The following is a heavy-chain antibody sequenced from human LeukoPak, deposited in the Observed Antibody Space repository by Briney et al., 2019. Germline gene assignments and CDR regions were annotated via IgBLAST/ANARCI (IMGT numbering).Heavy chain of an antibody. J-gene: IGHJ4*02. V-gene: IGHV3-23*01. Sequence: PGGSLRLSCAASGFTFSNYAMTWVRHAPGKGLEWVSGISGSGGSTNYADSVKGRFTIFRDNSKNTVYLQMNSLRVEDTAVYYCARSSNWYFDYWGQGTLVTISS. D-gene: IGHD6-13*01. CDR1: GFTFSNYA. CDR2: ISGSGGST. CDR3: ARSSNWYFDY.